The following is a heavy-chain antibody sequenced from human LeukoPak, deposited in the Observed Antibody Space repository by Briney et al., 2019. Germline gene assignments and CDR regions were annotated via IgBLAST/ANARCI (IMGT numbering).Heavy chain of an antibody. Sequence: GGSLRLSCAASGFTFSSYWMSWVRQAPGMGLDWLANIKEDGSETYYVDSVKGRFTISRDNAKNSLYLQMNSLRVEDTAVYYCARATASNWFDPWGQGTLVTVSS. CDR2: IKEDGSET. CDR1: GFTFSSYW. J-gene: IGHJ5*02. V-gene: IGHV3-7*01. CDR3: ARATASNWFDP. D-gene: IGHD2-21*01.